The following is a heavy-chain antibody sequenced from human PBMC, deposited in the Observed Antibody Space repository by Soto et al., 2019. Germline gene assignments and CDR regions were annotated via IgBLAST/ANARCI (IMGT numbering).Heavy chain of an antibody. D-gene: IGHD3-22*01. V-gene: IGHV4-39*01. CDR1: GGSISSSTYY. CDR2: IYYGGSP. J-gene: IGHJ4*02. CDR3: ARQSGSGYYTVAY. Sequence: QLQLQESGPGLVKPSETLSLTCTVSGGSISSSTYYWGWIRQPPGQGLEWIGHIYYGGSPYYNPSLKSRVTVSVDTSKNQFSLKLSSVTAAATAVYYCARQSGSGYYTVAYWGQGTLVTVSS.